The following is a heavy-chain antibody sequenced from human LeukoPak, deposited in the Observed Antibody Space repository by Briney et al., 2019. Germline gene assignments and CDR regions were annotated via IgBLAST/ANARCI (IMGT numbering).Heavy chain of an antibody. CDR3: ARVSARDAYRRFDY. CDR2: IYYSGST. CDR1: GGSISSGGYY. Sequence: SQTLSLTCTVSGGSISSGGYYWSWIRQHPGKGLEWIGYIYYSGSTYYNPSLKSRITISVDTSKNQFSLKLSSVTAADTAVYYCARVSARDAYRRFDYWGQGTLVTVSS. D-gene: IGHD5-24*01. J-gene: IGHJ4*02. V-gene: IGHV4-31*03.